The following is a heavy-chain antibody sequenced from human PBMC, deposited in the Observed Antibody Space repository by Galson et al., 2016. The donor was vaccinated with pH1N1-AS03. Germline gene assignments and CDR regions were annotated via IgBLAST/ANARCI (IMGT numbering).Heavy chain of an antibody. J-gene: IGHJ6*02. CDR3: ARDPRGPCTSATCPTTYSFGMDV. V-gene: IGHV1-2*04. CDR2: IKTDSSVT. D-gene: IGHD2-2*01. Sequence: SVKVSCKASGYIFTGFYVHWVRQAPGQGLEWVGWIKTDSSVTNYAQTFEAWVTMTRDTSVNTAYMELYGLKAEDTAVYYCARDPRGPCTSATCPTTYSFGMDVWGQGTTVIVSS. CDR1: GYIFTGFY.